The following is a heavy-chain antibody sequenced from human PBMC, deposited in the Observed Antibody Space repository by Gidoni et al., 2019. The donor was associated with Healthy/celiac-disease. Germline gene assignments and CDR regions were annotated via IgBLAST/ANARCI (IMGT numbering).Heavy chain of an antibody. CDR1: GGSFSGYY. J-gene: IGHJ4*02. D-gene: IGHD2-15*01. V-gene: IGHV4-34*01. CDR3: VRARQGYCSGGSCYSGGSYDY. CDR2: INHSGST. Sequence: QVQLQQWGAGLLKPSETLSLTCAVYGGSFSGYYWSWIRQPPGKGLEWIGEINHSGSTNYNPSLKSRVTISVDTSKNQFSLKLSSVTAADTAVYYCVRARQGYCSGGSCYSGGSYDYWGQGTLVTVSS.